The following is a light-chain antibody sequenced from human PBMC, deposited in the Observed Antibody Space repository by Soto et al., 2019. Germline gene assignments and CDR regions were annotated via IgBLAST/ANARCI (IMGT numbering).Light chain of an antibody. J-gene: IGKJ1*01. V-gene: IGKV1-12*01. CDR1: QGISNW. CDR3: QQSDSFPWT. CDR2: GAS. Sequence: DIQMTQSPSSVSAFLGGRVTITCRASQGISNWLVWYQQKPGKAPKLLIYGASTLQSGVPSRFSASGSGTDFTLTISSLQADDFATYFCQQSDSFPWTFGQGTKVDMK.